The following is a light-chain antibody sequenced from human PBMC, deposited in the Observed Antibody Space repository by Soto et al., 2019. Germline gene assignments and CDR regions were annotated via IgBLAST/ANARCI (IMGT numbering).Light chain of an antibody. Sequence: EIELTQSPGTLSLSPGERATLSCRAIQIIITLAWYKQKPGQAPRLLIYGFSRRDTGITDRFSGSGSGTDFTLTINRVEPDDFVVNYSPRYSNXPLTCGGWTKV. CDR3: PRYSNXPLT. J-gene: IGKJ4*01. V-gene: IGKV3-20*01. CDR2: GFS. CDR1: QIIIT.